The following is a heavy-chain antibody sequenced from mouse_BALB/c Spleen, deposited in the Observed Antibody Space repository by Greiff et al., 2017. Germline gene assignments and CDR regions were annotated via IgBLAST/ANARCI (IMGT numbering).Heavy chain of an antibody. CDR3: ARSGPYYAMDY. Sequence: EVQRVESGPGLVKPSQSLSLTCTVTGYSITSDYAWNWIRQFPGNKLEWMGYISYSGSTSYNPSLKSRISITRDTSKNQFFLQLNSVTTEDTATYYCARSGPYYAMDYWGQGTSVTVSS. CDR1: GYSITSDYA. J-gene: IGHJ4*01. D-gene: IGHD3-1*01. CDR2: ISYSGST. V-gene: IGHV3-2*02.